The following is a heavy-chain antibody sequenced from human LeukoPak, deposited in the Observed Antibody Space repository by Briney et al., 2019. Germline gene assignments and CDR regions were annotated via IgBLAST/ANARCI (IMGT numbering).Heavy chain of an antibody. Sequence: PGGSLRLSCAASGFTFSNYYMNWVRQAPGKGLEWVSSISGSSSYIYYADSVKGRFTISRDNAKSLLFLQMNSLRAEDTAVYYCARDTLNGPFVISLDYWGQGALVTVSS. CDR2: ISGSSSYI. J-gene: IGHJ4*02. V-gene: IGHV3-21*06. CDR3: ARDTLNGPFVISLDY. D-gene: IGHD3-9*01. CDR1: GFTFSNYY.